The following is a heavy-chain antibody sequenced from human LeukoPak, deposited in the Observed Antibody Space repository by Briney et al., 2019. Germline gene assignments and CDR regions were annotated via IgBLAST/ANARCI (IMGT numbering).Heavy chain of an antibody. D-gene: IGHD7-27*01. J-gene: IGHJ4*02. V-gene: IGHV4-30-2*01. Sequence: SETLSLTCAVSRGSFSSGAYAWTWIRQPPGKGLEWIGYIHDTGSTYYKPSLKSRLTMSVDRSKNHFSLRLTSVTAADTAVYFCARGTNAATGEFDYWGQGILVTVSS. CDR2: IHDTGST. CDR1: RGSFSSGAYA. CDR3: ARGTNAATGEFDY.